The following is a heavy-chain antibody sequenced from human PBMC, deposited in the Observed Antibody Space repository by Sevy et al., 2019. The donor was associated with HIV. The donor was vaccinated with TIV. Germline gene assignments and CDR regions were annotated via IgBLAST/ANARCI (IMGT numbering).Heavy chain of an antibody. J-gene: IGHJ6*02. CDR3: AERTNDVFYYGMDV. CDR2: TYYRSKWYN. Sequence: SQTLSLTCAISGDRVSSIRTSWNCIRPSPSRGLEWLGRTYYRSKWYNDYATSVKSRITINADTSKNQVSLQLNSVTPEDTAVYYCAERTNDVFYYGMDVWGQGTTVTVSS. CDR1: GDRVSSIRTS. V-gene: IGHV6-1*01.